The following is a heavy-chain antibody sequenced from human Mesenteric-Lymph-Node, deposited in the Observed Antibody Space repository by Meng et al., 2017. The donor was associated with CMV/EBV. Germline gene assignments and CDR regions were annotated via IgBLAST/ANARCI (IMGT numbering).Heavy chain of an antibody. CDR1: GFNVRDKY. J-gene: IGHJ4*02. D-gene: IGHD3-10*01. Sequence: EVCLVECGGGLVQPGGSLRLSCAASGFNVRDKYMSWVRQAPGKGLEWVCIIYRGDNTYYIDSVKDRFTVSRDNSKNTMYLQMNSLRVEDTAVYYCTGDSVSNPNLDYWGQGTLVTVSS. CDR2: IYRGDNT. V-gene: IGHV3-66*01. CDR3: TGDSVSNPNLDY.